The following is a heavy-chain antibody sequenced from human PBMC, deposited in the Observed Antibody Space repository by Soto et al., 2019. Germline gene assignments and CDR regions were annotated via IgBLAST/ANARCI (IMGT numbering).Heavy chain of an antibody. V-gene: IGHV1-2*04. CDR2: INPNSGGT. D-gene: IGHD6-6*01. CDR3: ARQSSSSGYYGMVV. Sequence: ASLKVSCKASGYTFTGYYIPWVRQAPGQGLEWMGWINPNSGGTNYAQKFQGWVTMTRDTSISTDYMELSRLRSDDTAVYYCARQSSSSGYYGMVVWGQGTTVTVSS. CDR1: GYTFTGYY. J-gene: IGHJ6*02.